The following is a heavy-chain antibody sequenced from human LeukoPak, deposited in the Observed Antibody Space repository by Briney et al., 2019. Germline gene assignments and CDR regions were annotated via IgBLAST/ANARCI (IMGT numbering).Heavy chain of an antibody. Sequence: SGTLSLTCTVSGGSIISSNWWSWVRQPPGKGLEWIGEIYHSGSTNYNPSLKSRVTISVDKSKNQFSLKLSSVTAADTAVYYCARGCSGFWSVQGGFDIWGQGTMVTVSS. D-gene: IGHD3-3*01. CDR3: ARGCSGFWSVQGGFDI. CDR1: GGSIISSNW. CDR2: IYHSGST. V-gene: IGHV4-4*02. J-gene: IGHJ3*02.